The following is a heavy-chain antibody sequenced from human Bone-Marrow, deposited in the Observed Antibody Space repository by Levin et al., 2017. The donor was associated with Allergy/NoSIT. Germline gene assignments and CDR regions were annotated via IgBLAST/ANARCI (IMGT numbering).Heavy chain of an antibody. J-gene: IGHJ4*02. Sequence: PGGSLRLSCAASGFTFSSYSMNWVRQAPGKGLEWVSYISSSSSTIYYADSVKGRFTISRDNAKNSLYLQMNSLRAEDTAVYYCARGAELPTTVIFPDYWGQGTLVTVSS. CDR1: GFTFSSYS. CDR2: ISSSSSTI. V-gene: IGHV3-48*04. CDR3: ARGAELPTTVIFPDY. D-gene: IGHD4-17*01.